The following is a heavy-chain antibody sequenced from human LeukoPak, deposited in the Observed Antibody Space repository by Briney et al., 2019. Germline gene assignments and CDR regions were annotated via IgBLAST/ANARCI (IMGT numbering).Heavy chain of an antibody. V-gene: IGHV3-30*02. CDR1: GFTFSSYG. D-gene: IGHD6-19*01. Sequence: GGSLRLSCAASGFTFSSYGMHWVRQAPGKGLEWVAFIRYDGSNKYYADSVKGRFTISRDNSKNTLYLQMNSLRAEDTAVYYCARAIAVAGYWYFDLWGRGTLVTVSS. CDR2: IRYDGSNK. CDR3: ARAIAVAGYWYFDL. J-gene: IGHJ2*01.